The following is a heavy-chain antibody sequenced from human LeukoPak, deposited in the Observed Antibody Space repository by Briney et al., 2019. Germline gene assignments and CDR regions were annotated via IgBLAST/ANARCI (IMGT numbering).Heavy chain of an antibody. D-gene: IGHD6-19*01. CDR3: ARGWVAVAGTGFDY. J-gene: IGHJ4*02. CDR2: INHSGST. Sequence: SETLSLTCAVYGGSFRGHYWTWIRQSPGKGLEWIGEINHSGSTTYNPSLKSRVTISVDTSKNQFSLKLSSVTAADTAVYYCARGWVAVAGTGFDYWGQGTLVTVSS. CDR1: GGSFRGHY. V-gene: IGHV4-34*01.